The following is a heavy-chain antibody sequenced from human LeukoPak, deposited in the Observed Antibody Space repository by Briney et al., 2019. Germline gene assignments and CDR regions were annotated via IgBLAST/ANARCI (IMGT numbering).Heavy chain of an antibody. D-gene: IGHD4-17*01. J-gene: IGHJ4*02. CDR1: GGSISSGDYI. CDR2: MHYGGSP. CDR3: TRGLPTDKIDY. V-gene: IGHV4-30-4*01. Sequence: PSQTLSLTCTVSGGSISSGDYIWTWIRQPPGKGLEWIGRMHYGGSPSYNPSLQSRVTISADTSKNQFSLNVYSVTAADTAVCYCTRGLPTDKIDYWGQGTLVTVSS.